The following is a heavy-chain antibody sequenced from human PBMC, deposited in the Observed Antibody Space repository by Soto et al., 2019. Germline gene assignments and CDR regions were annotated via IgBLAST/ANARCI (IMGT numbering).Heavy chain of an antibody. J-gene: IGHJ6*02. CDR2: INHSGST. V-gene: IGHV4-34*01. CDR3: ARASYRGDYYYGMDV. D-gene: IGHD3-10*01. CDR1: GGSFSDYY. Sequence: SETLSLTCAVYGGSFSDYYWSWIRQPPGKGLEWMGEINHSGSTNYNASLKSRVTISVDTSKKQFSLKLRSESAADTAVYFCARASYRGDYYYGMDVWGQGTTVTVSS.